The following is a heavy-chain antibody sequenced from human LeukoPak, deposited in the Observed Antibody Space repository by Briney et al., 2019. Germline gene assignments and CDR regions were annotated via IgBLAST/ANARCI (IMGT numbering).Heavy chain of an antibody. CDR3: ARDPYYYESSGYSFGAFDI. Sequence: GGSLRLSCAASRFTFTTYAMSWVRQAPGKGLEWVSGVSRSGDSTYYADSVKGRFTISRDNAKNSLHLQMNSLRAEDTAVYYCARDPYYYESSGYSFGAFDIWGQGTMVTVSS. D-gene: IGHD3-22*01. CDR1: RFTFTTYA. CDR2: VSRSGDST. V-gene: IGHV3-23*01. J-gene: IGHJ3*02.